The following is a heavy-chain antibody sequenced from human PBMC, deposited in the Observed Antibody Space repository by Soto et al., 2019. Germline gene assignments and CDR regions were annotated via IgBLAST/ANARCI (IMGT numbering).Heavy chain of an antibody. CDR1: GGTFSSYA. J-gene: IGHJ4*02. V-gene: IGHV1-69*13. CDR2: IIPIFGTA. Sequence: ASVKVSCKASGGTFSSYAISWVRQAPGQGLEWMGGIIPIFGTANYAQKFQGRVTITADESTSTAYMELSSLRSEDTAVYYCARERMYSSSWSKAYYFDYWGQGTLVTVSS. D-gene: IGHD6-13*01. CDR3: ARERMYSSSWSKAYYFDY.